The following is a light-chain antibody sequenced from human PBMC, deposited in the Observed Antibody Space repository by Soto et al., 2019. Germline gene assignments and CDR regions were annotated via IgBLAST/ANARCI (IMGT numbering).Light chain of an antibody. CDR3: QQYNTYPYT. CDR1: QGISSY. V-gene: IGKV1-8*01. J-gene: IGKJ2*01. CDR2: DAS. Sequence: AIRMTQSPSSFSASTGDRVTITCRASQGISSYLAWYQQKPGKAPELLIYDASSLGTGVPSRFRGSGSGTEFTLTIISLQPDDFATYYCQQYNTYPYTFGQGTKVDIK.